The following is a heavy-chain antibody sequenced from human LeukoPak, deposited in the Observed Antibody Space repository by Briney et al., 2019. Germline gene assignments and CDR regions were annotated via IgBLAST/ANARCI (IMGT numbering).Heavy chain of an antibody. V-gene: IGHV3-21*01. CDR1: GFTFSSYS. CDR2: ISSSSGYI. J-gene: IGHJ6*03. CDR3: ARENYYYYYMDV. Sequence: GGSPRLSCAASGFTFSSYSMNWVRQAPGKGLEWVSSISSSSGYIYYADSVKGRFTISRDNAKNSLYLQMNSLRAEDTAVYYCARENYYYYYMDVWGKGTTVTVSS.